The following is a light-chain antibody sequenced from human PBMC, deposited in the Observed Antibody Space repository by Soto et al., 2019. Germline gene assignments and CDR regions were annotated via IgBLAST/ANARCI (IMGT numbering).Light chain of an antibody. CDR3: QSYDSSLSGVV. V-gene: IGLV1-40*01. CDR1: SSNIGARYD. Sequence: QAVVTQPPSVSGAPGQRVTISCTGSSSNIGARYDVHWYQQLPGTAPKLLIYGNRIRPSGVPDRFSGSRSGTSASLAITGLQAEDEADYYCQSYDSSLSGVVFGGGTKLTVL. J-gene: IGLJ2*01. CDR2: GNR.